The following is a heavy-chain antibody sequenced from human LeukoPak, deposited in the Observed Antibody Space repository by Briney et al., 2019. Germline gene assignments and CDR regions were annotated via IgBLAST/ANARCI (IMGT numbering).Heavy chain of an antibody. V-gene: IGHV3-66*01. D-gene: IGHD6-13*01. CDR2: IYSGGST. Sequence: PGGSLRLSCAASGFTVSSNYMSWVRQAPGKGLEWVSVIYSGGSTYYADSVKGRFTISRDNSKNTLYLQMNSLRAEDTAVYYCARDPFAGTLDYWGQGTLVTVSS. J-gene: IGHJ4*02. CDR1: GFTVSSNY. CDR3: ARDPFAGTLDY.